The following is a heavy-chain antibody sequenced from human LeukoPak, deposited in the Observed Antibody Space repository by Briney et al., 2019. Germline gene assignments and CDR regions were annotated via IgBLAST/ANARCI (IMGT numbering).Heavy chain of an antibody. V-gene: IGHV4-59*01. CDR2: IYDSGST. D-gene: IGHD2-2*01. Sequence: SETLPLTCTVSGGSISTYYWSWLRQPPGKGLEWIGYIYDSGSTNYNPSLKSRVTISEDTSKRQFSLNLRSVTAADTAVYYCARVVGRYCSSTSCYIDYWGQGTLVTVSS. J-gene: IGHJ4*02. CDR3: ARVVGRYCSSTSCYIDY. CDR1: GGSISTYY.